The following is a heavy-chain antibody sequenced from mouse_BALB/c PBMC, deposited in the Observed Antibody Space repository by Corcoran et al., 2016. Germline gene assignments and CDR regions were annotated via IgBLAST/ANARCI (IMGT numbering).Heavy chain of an antibody. CDR1: GYTFTNYG. CDR3: AREPYAMDY. Sequence: QIQLVQSGPELKKPGETVKISCKASGYTFTNYGMNWVKQAPGKGLKWMGWINTYTGEPTYADDFKGRFAFSLETSASTAYLQINNLKKEYTATYFYAREPYAMDYWGQGTSVTVSS. J-gene: IGHJ4*01. CDR2: INTYTGEP. V-gene: IGHV9-3-1*01.